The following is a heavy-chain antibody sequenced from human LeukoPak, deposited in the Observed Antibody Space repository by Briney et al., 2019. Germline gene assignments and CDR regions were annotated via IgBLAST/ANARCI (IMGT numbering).Heavy chain of an antibody. CDR1: GFISSSYA. V-gene: IGHV3-23*01. D-gene: IGHD3-22*01. CDR2: ISGSGGTT. CDR3: AKERDSSGRNYFDY. J-gene: IGHJ4*02. Sequence: GGSLRLSCAASGFISSSYAMNWFRQAPGKGLEWVSTISGSGGTTYSADSVKGRFTISRDNSKNTLYLQMNSLRAEDTAVYYCAKERDSSGRNYFDYWGQGTLVTVSS.